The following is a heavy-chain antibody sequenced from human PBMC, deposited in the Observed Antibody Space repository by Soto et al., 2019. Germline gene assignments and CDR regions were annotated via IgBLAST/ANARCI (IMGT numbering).Heavy chain of an antibody. V-gene: IGHV1-2*02. CDR1: GYTFTDYF. Sequence: QVQLVQSGAEVKKPGASVKVSCKASGYTFTDYFIHWVRQAPGQGFEWMGWINPKSRGTNYAQKFQGRATMTRDTSNSTAYMELRGLTSDDTAVYYCARVTLKAGNWFDPWGQATLVTVSS. J-gene: IGHJ5*02. CDR2: INPKSRGT. CDR3: ARVTLKAGNWFDP.